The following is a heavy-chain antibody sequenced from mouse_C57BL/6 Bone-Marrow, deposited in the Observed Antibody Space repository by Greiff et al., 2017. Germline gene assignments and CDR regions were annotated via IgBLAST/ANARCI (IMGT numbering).Heavy chain of an antibody. CDR1: GFTFSSYA. CDR3: ARTLNWDEDVDY. J-gene: IGHJ2*01. CDR2: ISDGGSYT. V-gene: IGHV5-4*03. D-gene: IGHD4-1*02. Sequence: EVKLMESGGGLVKPGGSLKLSCAASGFTFSSYAMSWVRQTPEKRLEWVATISDGGSYTYYPDNVKGRFTISRDNAKNNLYLQMSHLKSEDTAMYYCARTLNWDEDVDYWGQGTTLTVSS.